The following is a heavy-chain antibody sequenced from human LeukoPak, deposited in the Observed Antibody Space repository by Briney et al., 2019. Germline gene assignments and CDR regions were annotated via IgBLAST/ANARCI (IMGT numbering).Heavy chain of an antibody. CDR2: VYYTGST. CDR3: LSGYDLYY. J-gene: IGHJ4*02. CDR1: GGSISSYY. Sequence: SEILSLTCTVSGGSISSYYWSWIRQPPGKGLEWIGYVYYTGSTNYNPSLNSRVTMSIDTSKNQFSLRLSSVTAADTAVYYCLSGYDLYYWGQGTLVTVSS. D-gene: IGHD5-12*01. V-gene: IGHV4-59*01.